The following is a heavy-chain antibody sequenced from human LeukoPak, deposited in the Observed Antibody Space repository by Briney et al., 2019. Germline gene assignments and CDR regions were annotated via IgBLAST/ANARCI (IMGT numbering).Heavy chain of an antibody. J-gene: IGHJ4*02. V-gene: IGHV3-30*02. CDR1: GFTFSSYG. CDR2: IRYDGSNK. D-gene: IGHD2-8*01. Sequence: PGGSLRLSCAASGFTFSSYGMHWVRQAPGKGLEWVAFIRYDGSNKYYADSVKGRFTISRDNSKNTLYLQMNSLRAEDTAVYYCAKDRRTNAREFDYWGQGTLVTVSS. CDR3: AKDRRTNAREFDY.